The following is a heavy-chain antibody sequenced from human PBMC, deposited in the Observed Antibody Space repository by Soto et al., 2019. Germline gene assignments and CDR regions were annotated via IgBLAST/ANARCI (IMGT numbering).Heavy chain of an antibody. Sequence: EVQLVESGGGLVQPGGSLRLSCAASGFTFSSYWMGWVRQTPAKGLEWVANIKQDGSERYYVDSVKSRFTISRDNAKNSLYLQMNSLRAEDTAVYYCARENYFDYWGQGTLVTVSS. CDR1: GFTFSSYW. CDR3: ARENYFDY. J-gene: IGHJ4*02. V-gene: IGHV3-7*04. CDR2: IKQDGSER.